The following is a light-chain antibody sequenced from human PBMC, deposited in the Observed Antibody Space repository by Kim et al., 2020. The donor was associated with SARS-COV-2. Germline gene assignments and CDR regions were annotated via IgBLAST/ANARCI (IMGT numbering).Light chain of an antibody. CDR1: SLGNNY. J-gene: IGLJ2*01. CDR2: GKS. CDR3: NSRDSSTNQLV. V-gene: IGLV3-19*01. Sequence: AVGQTVRMTGQGDSLGNNYASWYQQKPGQAPVVVIDGKSKRLSGIPDRFSGSTSGSTASLIITGAQAEDEADYYCNSRDSSTNQLVFGGGTQLTVL.